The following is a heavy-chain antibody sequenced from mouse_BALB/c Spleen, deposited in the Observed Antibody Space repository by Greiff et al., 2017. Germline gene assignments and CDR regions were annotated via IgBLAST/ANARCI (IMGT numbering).Heavy chain of an antibody. CDR3: ARDRGYYGSSAMDY. CDR1: GFTFTDYY. CDR2: IRNKANGYTT. D-gene: IGHD1-2*01. V-gene: IGHV7-3*02. J-gene: IGHJ4*01. Sequence: EVMLVESGGGLVQPGGSLRLSCATSGFTFTDYYMSWVRQPPGKALEWLGFIRNKANGYTTEYSASVKGRFTISRDNSQSILYLQMNTLRAEDSATYYCARDRGYYGSSAMDYWGQGTSVTVSS.